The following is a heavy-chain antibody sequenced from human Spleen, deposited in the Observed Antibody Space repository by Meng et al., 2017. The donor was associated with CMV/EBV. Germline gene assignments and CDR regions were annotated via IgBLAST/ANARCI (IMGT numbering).Heavy chain of an antibody. V-gene: IGHV3-21*01. J-gene: IGHJ5*02. CDR1: GFTFSIYS. Sequence: GESLKISCAASGFTFSIYSMNWVRQAPGKGLEWVSSISSSSSYIYYADSVKGRFTISRDNAKNSLYLQMNSLRAEDTAVYYCAREGAYCGGDCQYNWFDPWGQGTLVTVSS. D-gene: IGHD2-21*01. CDR3: AREGAYCGGDCQYNWFDP. CDR2: ISSSSSYI.